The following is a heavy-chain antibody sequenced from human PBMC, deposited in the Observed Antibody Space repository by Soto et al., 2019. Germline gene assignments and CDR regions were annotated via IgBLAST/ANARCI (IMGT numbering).Heavy chain of an antibody. CDR2: IYHTGNA. Sequence: PSETLSLTYSVSGDSISNSRFYWAWIRQPPGEGLEWIGSIYHTGNAYYNPSLKSRVTISVDTSKNQFSLKLTSVTAADAALYYCARDFFDSSDYTTNWFDPWGQGTLVTSPQ. D-gene: IGHD3-22*01. J-gene: IGHJ5*02. V-gene: IGHV4-39*01. CDR3: ARDFFDSSDYTTNWFDP. CDR1: GDSISNSRFY.